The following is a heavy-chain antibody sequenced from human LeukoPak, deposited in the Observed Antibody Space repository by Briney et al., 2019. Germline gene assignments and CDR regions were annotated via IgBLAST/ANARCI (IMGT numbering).Heavy chain of an antibody. CDR1: GYPFTGYY. J-gene: IGHJ4*02. CDR3: ARDLRQLSDYFDY. CDR2: INPDSGGP. D-gene: IGHD1-1*01. Sequence: ASVRVSCKASGYPFTGYYIHWVRQAAGQGLEWMGWINPDSGGPNYAQKLQGRVSMTRDTSIDTAYMELSGLRSDDTAVYYCARDLRQLSDYFDYWGQGTLVTVSS. V-gene: IGHV1-2*02.